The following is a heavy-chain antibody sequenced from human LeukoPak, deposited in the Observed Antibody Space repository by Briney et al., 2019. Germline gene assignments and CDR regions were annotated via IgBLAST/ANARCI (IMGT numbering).Heavy chain of an antibody. Sequence: PSETLSLTCTVSGGSISSGSYYWTWIRQPAGKGLWWIGHLYTSGTTDYNPSLQSRVTISADTSKHQFSLRLTSVTAADTAVYYCARAGGSVGWYGTIDSWGQGTLVAVSS. CDR3: ARAGGSVGWYGTIDS. J-gene: IGHJ4*02. CDR2: LYTSGTT. D-gene: IGHD6-19*01. CDR1: GGSISSGSYY. V-gene: IGHV4-61*09.